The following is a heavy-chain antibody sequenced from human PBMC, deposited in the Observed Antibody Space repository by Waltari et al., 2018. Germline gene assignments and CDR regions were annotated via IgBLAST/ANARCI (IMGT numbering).Heavy chain of an antibody. CDR2: INWNGGTT. Sequence: EVQLVESGGSVVRPGGSLRLSCAASGFTFDDYGLSWVRQAPGKGLEWVYNINWNGGTTNYAESVKGRFTISRDNAKNSLYLQMNSLRAEDTALYYCAREEDYYFDYWGQGTLVTVSS. V-gene: IGHV3-20*04. J-gene: IGHJ4*02. CDR1: GFTFDDYG. D-gene: IGHD3-10*01. CDR3: AREEDYYFDY.